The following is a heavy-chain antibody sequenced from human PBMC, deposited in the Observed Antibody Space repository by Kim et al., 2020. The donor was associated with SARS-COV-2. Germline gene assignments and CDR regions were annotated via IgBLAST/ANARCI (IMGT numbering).Heavy chain of an antibody. Sequence: PTYAQGFTGRFVFSLDTSVSTAYLQISSLKAEDTAVYYCARGLRAYYFDYWGQGTLVTVSS. V-gene: IGHV7-4-1*02. CDR3: ARGLRAYYFDY. J-gene: IGHJ4*02. CDR2: P.